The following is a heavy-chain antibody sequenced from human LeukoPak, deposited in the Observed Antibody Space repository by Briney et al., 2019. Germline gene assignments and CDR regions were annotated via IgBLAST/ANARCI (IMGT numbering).Heavy chain of an antibody. CDR1: GFTFSSYS. V-gene: IGHV3-48*04. Sequence: GGSLRLSCGASGFTFSSYSMNCVRQAPGKGLEWVSYISSSSSTIYYAASVKGRFTISSDNAKISLDLQMNSLRAEGTAVFYCARGADSSSGYWNWFDTWGEGDLVTVSP. D-gene: IGHD6-13*01. J-gene: IGHJ5*02. CDR3: ARGADSSSGYWNWFDT. CDR2: ISSSSSTI.